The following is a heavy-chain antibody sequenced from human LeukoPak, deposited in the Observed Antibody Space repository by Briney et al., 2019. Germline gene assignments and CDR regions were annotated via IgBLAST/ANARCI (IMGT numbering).Heavy chain of an antibody. D-gene: IGHD4-23*01. CDR3: ARETIHDYGGNTPYYGMDV. CDR2: INPNSDGT. J-gene: IGHJ6*02. CDR1: GYTFTDYY. Sequence: ASVKVSCKASGYTFTDYYMHWVRQAPGQGLEWMGWINPNSDGTNYAQKFRGWVTMTRDTSISTAYMELSRLRSDDTAVYYCARETIHDYGGNTPYYGMDVWGQGTTVTVSS. V-gene: IGHV1-2*04.